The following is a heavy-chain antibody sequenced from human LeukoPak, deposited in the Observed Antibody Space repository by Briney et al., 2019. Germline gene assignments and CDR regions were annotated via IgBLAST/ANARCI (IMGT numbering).Heavy chain of an antibody. CDR3: ARRNFDWFDP. V-gene: IGHV1-8*03. D-gene: IGHD1-1*01. Sequence: ASVKLSCKAFGYTFTGYWMHWVRQATGQGLEWMGWMNPDSGNTGYAQKFQGRVTITRNTSISTAYMELSSLRSEDTAIYYCARRNFDWFDPWGQGTLVIVSS. CDR1: GYTFTGYW. J-gene: IGHJ5*02. CDR2: MNPDSGNT.